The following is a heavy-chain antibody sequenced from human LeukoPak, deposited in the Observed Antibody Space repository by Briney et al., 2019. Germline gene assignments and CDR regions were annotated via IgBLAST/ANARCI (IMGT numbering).Heavy chain of an antibody. V-gene: IGHV1-2*02. D-gene: IGHD3-3*01. J-gene: IGHJ4*02. CDR3: ARTTPPLYDFWSGPDY. CDR2: INPHSGAT. CDR1: GYTFTGYY. Sequence: ASVKVSCKASGYTFTGYYVYWVRQAPGLGLEWVGWINPHSGATNYAQRFQDRVTMPRDTSIRTAYMELSSLRSDDTAVYYCARTTPPLYDFWSGPDYWGQGALVTVSS.